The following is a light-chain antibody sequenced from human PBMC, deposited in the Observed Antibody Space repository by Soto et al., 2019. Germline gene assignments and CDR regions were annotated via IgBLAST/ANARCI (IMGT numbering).Light chain of an antibody. CDR1: QSVDIS. CDR2: GAT. Sequence: LSCWASQSVDISLAWYQQKPGQAPRLLIYGATTRATGIPARFSGSGSGTEFTLTISSLQSEDFAVYYCQQYHKWPPYTFGQGTKLEIK. J-gene: IGKJ2*01. CDR3: QQYHKWPPYT. V-gene: IGKV3-15*01.